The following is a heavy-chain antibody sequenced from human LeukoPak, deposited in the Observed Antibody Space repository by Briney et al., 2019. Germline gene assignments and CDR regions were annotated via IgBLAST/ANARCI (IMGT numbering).Heavy chain of an antibody. CDR2: MNPNSGNT. CDR3: ARGNKEGYSYGLIGWFDP. Sequence: ASVKVSCKASGYAFTSYDINWVRQATGQGLEWMGWMNPNSGNTGYAQKFQGRVTMTRNTSISTAYMELSSLRSEDTAVYYCARGNKEGYSYGLIGWFDPWGQGTLVTVSS. D-gene: IGHD5-18*01. J-gene: IGHJ5*02. V-gene: IGHV1-8*01. CDR1: GYAFTSYD.